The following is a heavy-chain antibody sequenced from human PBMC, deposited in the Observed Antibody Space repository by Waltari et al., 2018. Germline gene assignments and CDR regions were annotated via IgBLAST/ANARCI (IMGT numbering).Heavy chain of an antibody. D-gene: IGHD6-6*01. CDR3: ARDRPTPSSPGDNFDY. V-gene: IGHV3-74*03. CDR1: GFTFGGFW. Sequence: EVQLVESGGGVVQPGGSLRLPCAASGFTFGGFWMHWVRHVPGKGLGWVARINEDGASRTYADFVKGRFTISRDNAKNTLHLVMESLRVEDTAVYYCARDRPTPSSPGDNFDYWGQGALVTVSS. CDR2: INEDGASR. J-gene: IGHJ4*02.